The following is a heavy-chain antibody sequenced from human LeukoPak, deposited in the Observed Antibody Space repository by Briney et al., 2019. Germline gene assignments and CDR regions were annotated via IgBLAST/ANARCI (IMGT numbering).Heavy chain of an antibody. CDR1: GYTFTSYG. J-gene: IGHJ4*02. D-gene: IGHD3-22*01. CDR2: ISAYNGNT. Sequence: ASVKFSCKASGYTFTSYGISWVRQAPGQGLEWMGWISAYNGNTNYAQKLQGRVTMTTDTSTSTAYMELRSLRSDDTAVYYCARYTGNYYDSSGLSVWGQGNLVTVSS. V-gene: IGHV1-18*01. CDR3: ARYTGNYYDSSGLSV.